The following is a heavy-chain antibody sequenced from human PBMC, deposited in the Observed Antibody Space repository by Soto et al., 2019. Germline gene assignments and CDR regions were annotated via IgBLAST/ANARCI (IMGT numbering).Heavy chain of an antibody. Sequence: QVQLVQSGAEVKKPGSSVTVSCKASGGTFSSYTISWVRQAPGQGLEWMGGIIPIFGTANYAQKFQGRVTITADESMXTADMELSSLRSEDTAVYYCARGNHRWLQLWYFDLWGRGTLVTVSS. D-gene: IGHD5-12*01. V-gene: IGHV1-69*12. J-gene: IGHJ2*01. CDR1: GGTFSSYT. CDR3: ARGNHRWLQLWYFDL. CDR2: IIPIFGTA.